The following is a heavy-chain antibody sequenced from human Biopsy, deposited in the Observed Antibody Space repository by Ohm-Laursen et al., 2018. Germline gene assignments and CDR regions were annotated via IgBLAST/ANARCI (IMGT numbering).Heavy chain of an antibody. Sequence: PGTLSLTCTVSGGSISNNNYYWGWIRQPPGKGLEWIGSIFYRGSTHYKPYLKSRVNISVDTSKNQFSLKLNSVTAADTAVYYCARDYDTSGYYYVSWGQGTLVTVSS. D-gene: IGHD3-22*01. J-gene: IGHJ5*02. CDR3: ARDYDTSGYYYVS. CDR1: GGSISNNNYY. V-gene: IGHV4-39*01. CDR2: IFYRGST.